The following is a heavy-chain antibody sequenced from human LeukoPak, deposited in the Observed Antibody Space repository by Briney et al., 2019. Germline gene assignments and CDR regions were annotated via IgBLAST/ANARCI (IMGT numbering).Heavy chain of an antibody. Sequence: GGSLRLSCAASGSTFSNYEMNWVRQAPGKGLEWVSYISSSGSTLYYADSVKGRFTISRDNAKNSLYLQMNSLRAEDTAVYYCARYRSDDFGAFDIWGQGTMVTVSS. V-gene: IGHV3-48*03. CDR1: GSTFSNYE. CDR3: ARYRSDDFGAFDI. CDR2: ISSSGSTL. D-gene: IGHD4/OR15-4a*01. J-gene: IGHJ3*02.